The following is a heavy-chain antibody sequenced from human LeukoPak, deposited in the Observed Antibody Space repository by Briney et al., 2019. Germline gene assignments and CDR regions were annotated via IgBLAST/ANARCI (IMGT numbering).Heavy chain of an antibody. CDR1: GGTFSSYA. V-gene: IGHV1-69*01. CDR3: ARDGRGENWFDP. Sequence: SVKVSCKASGGTFSSYAISWVRQAPGHGLEWMGGIIPIFGTANYAQKFQGRVTITADESTSTGYMELSSLRSEDTAVYYCARDGRGENWFDPWGQGTLVTVSS. J-gene: IGHJ5*02. D-gene: IGHD3-10*01. CDR2: IIPIFGTA.